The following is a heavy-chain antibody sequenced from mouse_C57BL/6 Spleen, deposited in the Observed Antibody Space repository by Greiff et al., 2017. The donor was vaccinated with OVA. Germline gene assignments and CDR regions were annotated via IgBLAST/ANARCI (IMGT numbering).Heavy chain of an antibody. J-gene: IGHJ2*01. D-gene: IGHD1-1*01. Sequence: EVKLVESGGGLVKPGGSLKLSCAASGFTFSSYAMSWVRQTPEKRLEWVATISDGGSYTYYPDNVKGRFTISRDNAKNNLYLHMSHLKSEDTAMYYCARDDYGSSYFDYWGQGTTLTVSS. V-gene: IGHV5-4*01. CDR2: ISDGGSYT. CDR3: ARDDYGSSYFDY. CDR1: GFTFSSYA.